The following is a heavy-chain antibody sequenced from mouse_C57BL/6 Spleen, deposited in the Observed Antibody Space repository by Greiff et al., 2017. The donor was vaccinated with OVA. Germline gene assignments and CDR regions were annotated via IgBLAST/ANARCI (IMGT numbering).Heavy chain of an antibody. D-gene: IGHD1-1*01. V-gene: IGHV10-1*01. CDR3: VSQSLYYYGSSSWWYFDV. J-gene: IGHJ1*03. CDR2: IRSKSNNYAT. CDR1: GFSFNTYA. Sequence: GGGLVQPKGSLKFSCAASGFSFNTYAMNWVRQAPGKGLEWVARIRSKSNNYATYYADSVKDRFTISRDDSESMLYLQMNNLKTEDTAMYYCVSQSLYYYGSSSWWYFDVWGTGTTVTVSS.